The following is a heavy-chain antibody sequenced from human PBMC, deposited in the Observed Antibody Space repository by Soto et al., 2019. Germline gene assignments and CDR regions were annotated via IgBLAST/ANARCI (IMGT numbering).Heavy chain of an antibody. Sequence: EVQLVESGGGLVQPGGSLRLSCAASGFTFSSYEMNWVRQAPGKGLEWVSYISSSGSTIYYADSVKGRFTISRDNAKNSLYLQMNSLRAEDTAVYYCARGYNWNDEHYWGQGTLVTVSS. D-gene: IGHD1-20*01. CDR1: GFTFSSYE. CDR2: ISSSGSTI. V-gene: IGHV3-48*03. CDR3: ARGYNWNDEHY. J-gene: IGHJ4*02.